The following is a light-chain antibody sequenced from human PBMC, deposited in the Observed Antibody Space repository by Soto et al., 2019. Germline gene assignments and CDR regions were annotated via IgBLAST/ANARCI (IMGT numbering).Light chain of an antibody. CDR2: GAS. CDR3: QQYGSSGT. Sequence: EIVLTQSPATLSLSPGERATLSCRASQSVSRNFAWFQHKPGRAPRLLIYGASNRATGIPDRFSGSGSGTDFTLTISRLEPEDLAVYFCQQYGSSGTFGQGTKVDIK. J-gene: IGKJ1*01. CDR1: QSVSRN. V-gene: IGKV3-20*01.